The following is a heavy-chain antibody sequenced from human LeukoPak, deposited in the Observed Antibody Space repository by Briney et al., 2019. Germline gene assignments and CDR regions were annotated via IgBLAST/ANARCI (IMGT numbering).Heavy chain of an antibody. D-gene: IGHD3-9*01. CDR2: INHSGST. CDR3: ARDQALRYFDWLPYHYYYYMDV. CDR1: GGSFSGYY. J-gene: IGHJ6*03. V-gene: IGHV4-34*01. Sequence: SETLSLTCAVYGGSFSGYYWSWIRQPPGKGLEWIGEINHSGSTNYNPSLKSRVTISVDTSKNQFSLKLSSVTAADTAVYYCARDQALRYFDWLPYHYYYYMDVWGKGTTVTISS.